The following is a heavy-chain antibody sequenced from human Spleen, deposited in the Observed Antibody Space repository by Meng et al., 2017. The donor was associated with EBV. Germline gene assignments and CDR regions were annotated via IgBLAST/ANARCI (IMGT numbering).Heavy chain of an antibody. CDR3: ARELGSGNQLALFDY. Sequence: QGQLGQPGVGVKKPGASVKVSCKASGYTFTNYHMNWVRQAPGQGLEWMGKINPSGGSTSYAQNLQGRVNMTRDTSTSTVYMELSSLRSEDTAVYYCARELGSGNQLALFDYWGQGALVTVSS. V-gene: IGHV1-46*01. CDR1: GYTFTNYH. J-gene: IGHJ4*02. CDR2: INPSGGST. D-gene: IGHD1-26*01.